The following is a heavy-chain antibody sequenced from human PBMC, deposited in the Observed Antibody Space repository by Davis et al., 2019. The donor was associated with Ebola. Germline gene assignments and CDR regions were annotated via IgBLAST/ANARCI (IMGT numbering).Heavy chain of an antibody. D-gene: IGHD4-17*01. CDR1: GYSFTRYW. V-gene: IGHV5-51*01. J-gene: IGHJ4*02. CDR2: IYPGDSDT. Sequence: GASLKISCKGSGYSFTRYWIGWVRQMPGKGLEWMGIIYPGDSDTRYSPSFQGQVTISADRSISTAYLQWSSLKASDTAMYYCARQTTVTTDFDYWGQGTLVTVSS. CDR3: ARQTTVTTDFDY.